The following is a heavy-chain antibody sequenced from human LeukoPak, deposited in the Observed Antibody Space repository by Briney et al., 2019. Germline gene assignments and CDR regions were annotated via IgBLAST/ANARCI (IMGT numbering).Heavy chain of an antibody. CDR2: TSSSGSTI. Sequence: PGGSLRLSCAASGFTFSSYEMNWVRQAPGKGLEWVSYTSSSGSTIYYADSVKGRFTISRDNSKNTLYLQMNSLRAEDTAVYYCAKDSGDSSSWYAFDIWGQGTMVTVSS. J-gene: IGHJ3*02. CDR1: GFTFSSYE. V-gene: IGHV3-48*03. CDR3: AKDSGDSSSWYAFDI. D-gene: IGHD6-13*01.